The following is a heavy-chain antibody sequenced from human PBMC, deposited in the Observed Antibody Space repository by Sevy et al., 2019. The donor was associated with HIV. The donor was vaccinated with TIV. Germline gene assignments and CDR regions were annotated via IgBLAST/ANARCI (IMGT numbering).Heavy chain of an antibody. Sequence: GGSLRLSCAASGFGFSSYGIHWVSQAPGKGLEWVAVISYDGSNKYYADSVKGRFTISRDNSKNTLYLQMNSLRAEDTAVYSCAKPTDYDGYFDYWGQGTLVTVSS. CDR3: AKPTDYDGYFDY. D-gene: IGHD4-17*01. V-gene: IGHV3-30*18. CDR2: ISYDGSNK. J-gene: IGHJ4*02. CDR1: GFGFSSYG.